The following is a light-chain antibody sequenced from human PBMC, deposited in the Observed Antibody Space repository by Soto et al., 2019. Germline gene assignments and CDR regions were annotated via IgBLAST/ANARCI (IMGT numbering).Light chain of an antibody. CDR2: DAS. CDR3: QQRSNWLST. Sequence: EIVLTQSPATLSLSPGDRATLSCRASQSVSSYLAWYQQKPGQAPSLLIYDASNRATGIPARFSGSGSGTDFTLTITTLEPEDFAVYYCQQRSNWLSTFGGVTKVEMK. J-gene: IGKJ4*01. V-gene: IGKV3-11*01. CDR1: QSVSSY.